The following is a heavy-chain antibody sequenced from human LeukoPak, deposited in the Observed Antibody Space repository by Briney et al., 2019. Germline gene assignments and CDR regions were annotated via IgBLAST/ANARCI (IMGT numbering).Heavy chain of an antibody. CDR3: ARADGNSYGQYYYYYYMDV. D-gene: IGHD5-18*01. CDR2: ISGSGGST. J-gene: IGHJ6*03. CDR1: GVTFSSDA. Sequence: RGSLRLSRAASGVTFSSDAMSWVRQAPGQGLGWVSAISGSGGSTHYANSVKGRFTIYRDKSKSTLYLQMNSLRAEDTAVYYCARADGNSYGQYYYYYYMDVWGKATTVTVYS. V-gene: IGHV3-23*01.